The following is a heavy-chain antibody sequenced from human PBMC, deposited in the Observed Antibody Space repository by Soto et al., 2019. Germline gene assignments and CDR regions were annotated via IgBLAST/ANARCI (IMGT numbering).Heavy chain of an antibody. V-gene: IGHV3-64*01. D-gene: IGHD4-17*01. Sequence: PGGSLRLSCAASGFTFRTYAMHWVRQAPGKGLEYVSAISGNGGSTYYANSVKGRFTISRDNSKNTLYLQMGSLKAEDMAVYYCARADYGTFDYWGQGTLVTVSS. CDR1: GFTFRTYA. CDR3: ARADYGTFDY. J-gene: IGHJ4*02. CDR2: ISGNGGST.